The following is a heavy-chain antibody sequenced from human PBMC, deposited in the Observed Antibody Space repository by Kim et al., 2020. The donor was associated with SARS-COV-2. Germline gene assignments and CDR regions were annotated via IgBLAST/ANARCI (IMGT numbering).Heavy chain of an antibody. CDR1: GGTISSYA. Sequence: SVKVSCKASGGTISSYAISWVRQAPGQGLEWMGGIIPIFGTANYAQKFQGRVTITADESTSTAYMELSSLRSEDTAVYYCARAGWTTVGPVSSNDWYFDLWGRGTLVTVSS. CDR3: ARAGWTTVGPVSSNDWYFDL. J-gene: IGHJ2*01. V-gene: IGHV1-69*13. D-gene: IGHD4-17*01. CDR2: IIPIFGTA.